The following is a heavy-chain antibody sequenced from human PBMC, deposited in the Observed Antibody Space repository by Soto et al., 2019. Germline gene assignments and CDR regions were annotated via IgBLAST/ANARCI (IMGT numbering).Heavy chain of an antibody. CDR2: INHSGST. CDR1: GGSFSGYY. Sequence: SETLSLTCAVYGGSFSGYYWSWIRQPPGKGLEWIGEINHSGSTNYNPSLKSRVTISVDTSKNQFSLKLSSVTAADTAVYYCARGTSFGVVITYFDYWGQGTLVTVSS. CDR3: ARGTSFGVVITYFDY. D-gene: IGHD3-3*01. V-gene: IGHV4-34*01. J-gene: IGHJ4*02.